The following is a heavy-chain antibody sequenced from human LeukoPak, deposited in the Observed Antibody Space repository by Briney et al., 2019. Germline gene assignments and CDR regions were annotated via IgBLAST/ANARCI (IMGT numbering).Heavy chain of an antibody. CDR3: ARGGSGYDYPHYDY. V-gene: IGHV3-48*03. CDR2: ISSSGSTI. Sequence: PGGSLRLSCAASGFTFSSYEMNWVRQAPGKGLEWVSYISSSGSTIYYADSVKGRFTISRDNAKNSLYLQMNSLRAEDTALYYCARGGSGYDYPHYDYWGQGTLVTVSS. D-gene: IGHD5-12*01. CDR1: GFTFSSYE. J-gene: IGHJ4*02.